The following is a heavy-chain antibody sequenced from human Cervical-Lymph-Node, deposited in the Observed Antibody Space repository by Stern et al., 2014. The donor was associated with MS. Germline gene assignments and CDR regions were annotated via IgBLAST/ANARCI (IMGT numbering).Heavy chain of an antibody. CDR2: IYPGDSDT. CDR1: GHSFSNYW. J-gene: IGHJ4*02. CDR3: ARHGGQQLVLGFDS. Sequence: EDQLVESGAEVKKPGESLKISCKGSGHSFSNYWIGWVRQMPGKGLEWMGMIYPGDSDTRYSPSFQGHVTISADKSISTAYLQWSSLEASDTATYYCARHGGQQLVLGFDSWGQGTLVTVSS. V-gene: IGHV5-51*01. D-gene: IGHD6-13*01.